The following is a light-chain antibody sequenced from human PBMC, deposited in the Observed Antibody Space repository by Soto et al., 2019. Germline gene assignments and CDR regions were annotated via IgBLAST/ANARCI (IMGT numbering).Light chain of an antibody. CDR2: GAS. V-gene: IGKV3-20*01. J-gene: IGKJ4*01. CDR1: QSLSTND. CDR3: QQFSSYPLT. Sequence: EIFLTQSPGTLSLGPGERAALSCRASQSLSTNDVAWYHQKPGQAPRLLIYGASKRATGIPDRFTGRGSGTDFTLTISRLEPEDFAVYYCQQFSSYPLTFGGGTKVDIK.